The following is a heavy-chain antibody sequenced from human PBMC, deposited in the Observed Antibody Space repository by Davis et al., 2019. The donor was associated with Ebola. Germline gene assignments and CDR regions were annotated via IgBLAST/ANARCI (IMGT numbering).Heavy chain of an antibody. V-gene: IGHV3-7*01. D-gene: IGHD3-3*01. CDR1: GFTSSNYW. CDR2: IHQVGGVK. CDR3: ARDLGLDFAVVTYFDY. Sequence: PGGSLRLSCAASGFTSSNYWMSWVRQVPGRGLEWVANIHQVGGVKHYLESVKGRFTISRDNTKDLVFLELNSLRVEDTGVYYCARDLGLDFAVVTYFDYWGHGAPVTVSS. J-gene: IGHJ4*01.